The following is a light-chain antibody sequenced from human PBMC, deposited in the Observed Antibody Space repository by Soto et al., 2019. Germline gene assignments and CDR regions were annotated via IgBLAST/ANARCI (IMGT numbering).Light chain of an antibody. CDR2: GDS. CDR1: RSNIGAGFG. Sequence: QSVLTQPPSVSGAPGQRVTISCTGSRSNIGAGFGVHWYQQFPGTAPNLLIYGDSSRPSGVSDRFSGSKSGTSASLAITGLQDEDEADYYCQSYDSSLSGSRVFGTGTKLTVL. CDR3: QSYDSSLSGSRV. J-gene: IGLJ1*01. V-gene: IGLV1-40*01.